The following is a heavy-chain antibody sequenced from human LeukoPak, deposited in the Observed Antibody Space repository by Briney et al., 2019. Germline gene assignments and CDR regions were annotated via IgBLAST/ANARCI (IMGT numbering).Heavy chain of an antibody. D-gene: IGHD6-13*01. J-gene: IGHJ4*02. Sequence: PSGTLSLTCAVSGGSISSYHWTWIRQPAGKALEWIGRIYSSGGTNYNPSLKSRVTMSLDTSKNQFSLRLTSVTAADTAMYYCARVSSSYSEIDNWGQGTLVTVSS. CDR3: ARVSSSYSEIDN. CDR2: IYSSGGT. V-gene: IGHV4-4*07. CDR1: GGSISSYH.